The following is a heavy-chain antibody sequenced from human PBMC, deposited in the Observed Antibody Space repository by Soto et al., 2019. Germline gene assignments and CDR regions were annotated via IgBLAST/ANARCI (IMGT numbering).Heavy chain of an antibody. V-gene: IGHV1-69*01. CDR2: IIPIFGTA. CDR1: GGTFSSYA. J-gene: IGHJ4*02. D-gene: IGHD3-22*01. Sequence: QVQLVQSGAEVKKPGSSVKVSCKASGGTFSSYAISWVRQAPGQGLEWMGGIIPIFGTANYAQKFQGRVTITADESTSTAYMGLSSLRSEDTAVYYCARGYYYDSSGSPYYFDYWGQGTLVTVSS. CDR3: ARGYYYDSSGSPYYFDY.